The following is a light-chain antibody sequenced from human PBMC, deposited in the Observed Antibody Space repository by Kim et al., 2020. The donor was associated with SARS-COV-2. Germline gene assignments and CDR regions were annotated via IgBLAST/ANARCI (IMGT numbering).Light chain of an antibody. V-gene: IGKV6-21*01. Sequence: SVQSKEKVHITWRARPGNCRSLHLDQAKPDQAPKLLHKDASQSFSGVPSRFSGSGSGTDFTLTINSLEAEDAATYYCHQSSSLPQCFGQGTKLEI. CDR1: PGNCRS. CDR3: HQSSSLPQC. J-gene: IGKJ2*03. CDR2: DAS.